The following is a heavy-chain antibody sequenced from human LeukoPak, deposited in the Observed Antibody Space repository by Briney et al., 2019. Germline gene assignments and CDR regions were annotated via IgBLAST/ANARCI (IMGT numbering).Heavy chain of an antibody. V-gene: IGHV4-4*07. CDR1: GDSVSSYY. CDR2: IYTSGST. Sequence: SETLSLTCTISGDSVSSYYWSWIRQPAGKGLEWIGRIYTSGSTSYNPSLKSRVSMSVDTSKNQFFLKLTSVTAADTAVYYCARTRLERYMDVWGRGTTVTVSS. J-gene: IGHJ6*03. CDR3: ARTRLERYMDV. D-gene: IGHD1-1*01.